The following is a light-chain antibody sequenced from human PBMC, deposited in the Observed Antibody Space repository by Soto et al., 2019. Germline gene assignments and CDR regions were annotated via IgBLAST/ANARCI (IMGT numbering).Light chain of an antibody. Sequence: QSVPNQPRSVAGSSGQLVPISCTGPNIDGGGSNYVSWYQQHPSKAPKLMIYDVNQRPSGVPGCFSGSKGGKTSSLAIAGLQAEDEAYYYCCSYAVTFYVFGTGTKVTVL. J-gene: IGLJ1*01. CDR3: CSYAVTFYV. CDR1: NIDGGGSNY. V-gene: IGLV2-11*01. CDR2: DVN.